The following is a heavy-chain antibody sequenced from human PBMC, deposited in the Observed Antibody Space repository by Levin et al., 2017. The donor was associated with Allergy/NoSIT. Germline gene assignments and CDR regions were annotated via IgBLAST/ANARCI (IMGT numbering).Heavy chain of an antibody. CDR1: GFTFSSYV. V-gene: IGHV3-23*01. Sequence: ASVKVSCAASGFTFSSYVMYWVRQAPGKGLEWVSVISGSGGTIYYADSVKGRFTISRDNSKNTLSLQMNSLRAEDTATYYCAKDRISQDGKNDLEYWGQGTLVTVSS. CDR2: ISGSGGTI. CDR3: AKDRISQDGKNDLEY. D-gene: IGHD5-24*01. J-gene: IGHJ4*02.